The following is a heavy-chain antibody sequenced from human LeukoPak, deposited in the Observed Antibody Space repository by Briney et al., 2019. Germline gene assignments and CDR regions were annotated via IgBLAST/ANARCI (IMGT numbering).Heavy chain of an antibody. V-gene: IGHV3-23*01. Sequence: GGSLRLSCTASGFTFSSYAMSWVRQAPGKGLEWVSGIIGSGSSTYYADSVKGRFTISRDNSKNMLYLQGNSLRAEDRAVYYCAKGATPFDYGGNSVYWGQGTLVTVSS. D-gene: IGHD4-17*01. CDR3: AKGATPFDYGGNSVY. CDR1: GFTFSSYA. J-gene: IGHJ4*02. CDR2: IIGSGSST.